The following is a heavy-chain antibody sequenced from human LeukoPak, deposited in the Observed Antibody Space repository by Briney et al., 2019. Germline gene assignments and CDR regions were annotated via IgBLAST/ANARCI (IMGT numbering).Heavy chain of an antibody. CDR1: GFTFSDYY. CDR3: ARGQQLVRRGFDY. D-gene: IGHD6-13*01. J-gene: IGHJ4*02. CDR2: ISSSGSTI. Sequence: GGSLRLSCAASGFTFSDYYMSWVRQAPGKGREWVAYISSSGSTIYYADSVKGRFTISRDNAKNSLYLQMNSLRAEDTAVYYCARGQQLVRRGFDYWGQGTLVTVSS. V-gene: IGHV3-11*01.